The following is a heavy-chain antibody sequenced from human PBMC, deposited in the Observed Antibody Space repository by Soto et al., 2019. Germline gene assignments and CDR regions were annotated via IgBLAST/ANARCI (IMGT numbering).Heavy chain of an antibody. V-gene: IGHV6-1*01. D-gene: IGHD6-19*01. CDR3: ARDPKLNSSGWQQAFDI. CDR2: TYYRSKWYN. J-gene: IGHJ3*02. CDR1: GDSVSSNSAA. Sequence: PSQTLSLTCAISGDSVSSNSAAWNWIRQSPSRGLEWLGRTYYRSKWYNDYAVPVKSRITINPDTSKNQFSLQLNSVTPEDTAVYYCARDPKLNSSGWQQAFDIWGQGTMVTVSS.